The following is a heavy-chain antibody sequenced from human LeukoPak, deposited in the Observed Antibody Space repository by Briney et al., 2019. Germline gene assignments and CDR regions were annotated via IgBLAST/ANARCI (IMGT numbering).Heavy chain of an antibody. CDR2: IWYDGSNK. V-gene: IGHV3-33*08. CDR3: ARITVAGTAYYYYYGMDV. J-gene: IGHJ6*02. CDR1: GFTFSSYG. Sequence: GGSLRLSCAASGFTFSSYGMHWVRQAPGKGLEWVAVIWYDGSNKYYAGSVKGRFTISRDNSKNTLYLQMNSLRAEDTAVYYCARITVAGTAYYYYYGMDVWGQGTTVTVSS. D-gene: IGHD6-19*01.